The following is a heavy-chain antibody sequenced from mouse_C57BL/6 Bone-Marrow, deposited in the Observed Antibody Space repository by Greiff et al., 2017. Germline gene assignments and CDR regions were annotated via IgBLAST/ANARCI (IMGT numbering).Heavy chain of an antibody. J-gene: IGHJ4*01. CDR3: ARDHGPYAMDY. V-gene: IGHV3-6*01. CDR1: GYSITSGYY. CDR2: ISYDGSN. Sequence: DVQLQESGPGLVKPSQSLSLTCSVTGYSITSGYYWNWIRQFPGNKLEWMGYISYDGSNNYNPSLKNRISITRDTSKNQFFLKLNSVTTEDTATYYCARDHGPYAMDYWGQGTSVTVSS.